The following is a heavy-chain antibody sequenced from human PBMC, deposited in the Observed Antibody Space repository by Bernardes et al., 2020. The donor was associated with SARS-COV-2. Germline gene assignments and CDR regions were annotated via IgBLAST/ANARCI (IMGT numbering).Heavy chain of an antibody. CDR1: GFTFSDYY. CDR3: ARDFEADRLQLWNRGYYYYYYGMDV. J-gene: IGHJ6*02. Sequence: GGSLRLSCAASGFTFSDYYMSWIRQAPGKGLEWVSYISSSGSTIYYADSVKGRFTISRDNAKNSLYLQMNSLRAEDTAVYYCARDFEADRLQLWNRGYYYYYYGMDVWGQGTTVTVSS. CDR2: ISSSGSTI. D-gene: IGHD5-18*01. V-gene: IGHV3-11*01.